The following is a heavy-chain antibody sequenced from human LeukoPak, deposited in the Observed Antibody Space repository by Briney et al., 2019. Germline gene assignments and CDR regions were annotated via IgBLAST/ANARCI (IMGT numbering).Heavy chain of an antibody. CDR2: IYYSGST. V-gene: IGHV4-59*01. CDR3: ASLTLYDSSGYRFFYFDY. J-gene: IGHJ4*02. Sequence: SETLSLTCTVSGGSISSYYWSWIRQPPGKGVEWIGYIYYSGSTNYNPSLKSRVTISVDTSKNQFSLKLSSVTAADTAVYYCASLTLYDSSGYRFFYFDYWGQGTLVTVSS. CDR1: GGSISSYY. D-gene: IGHD3-22*01.